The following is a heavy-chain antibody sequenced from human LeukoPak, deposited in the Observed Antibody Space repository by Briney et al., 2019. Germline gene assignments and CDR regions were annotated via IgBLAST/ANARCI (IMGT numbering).Heavy chain of an antibody. CDR1: GFTFSSYS. V-gene: IGHV3-21*01. CDR2: ISSTGSYI. Sequence: GGSLRLSCAASGFTFSSYSMNWVRQAPGKGLEWVSSISSTGSYIYYADSVKGRFIVSRDNAKNSLYLQMNSLRGEDTAAYYCAREPVTGSVYWGQGTLVTVSS. D-gene: IGHD4-17*01. J-gene: IGHJ4*02. CDR3: AREPVTGSVY.